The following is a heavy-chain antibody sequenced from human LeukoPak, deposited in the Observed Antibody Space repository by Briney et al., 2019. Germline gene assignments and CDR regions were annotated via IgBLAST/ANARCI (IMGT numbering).Heavy chain of an antibody. CDR3: ARREYYYDSSGYYADDFDY. CDR1: GFIFKNYW. D-gene: IGHD3-22*01. CDR2: IGSSGSTI. Sequence: GGSLRLSCAASGFIFKNYWMSWVRQAPGKGLEWVSYIGSSGSTIYYADSVKGRFTISRDNAKNSLYLQMNSLRAEDTAVYYCARREYYYDSSGYYADDFDYWGQGTLVTVSS. V-gene: IGHV3-11*04. J-gene: IGHJ4*02.